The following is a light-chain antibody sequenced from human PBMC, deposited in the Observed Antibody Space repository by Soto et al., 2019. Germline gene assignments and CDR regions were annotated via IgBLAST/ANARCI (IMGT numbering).Light chain of an antibody. CDR2: DAS. V-gene: IGKV1-5*01. Sequence: DIQMTQSPSTLSASVGDRVTITCRASQSISSWLAWYQQKPGKAPKLLIYDASSLESGVPSRFSGSGSGTEFTRTISSLQPHDFATYYCQQYNSDSQGPFGQGTKVELK. J-gene: IGKJ1*01. CDR1: QSISSW. CDR3: QQYNSDSQGP.